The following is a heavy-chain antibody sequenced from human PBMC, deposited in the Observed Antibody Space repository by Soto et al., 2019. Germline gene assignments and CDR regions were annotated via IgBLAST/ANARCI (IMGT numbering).Heavy chain of an antibody. J-gene: IGHJ6*02. CDR1: GGSISSSNW. CDR2: SYHSGST. D-gene: IGHD5-18*01. V-gene: IGHV4-4*02. Sequence: QVQLQESGPGLVKPSGTLSLTCAVSGGSISSSNWCSWVRQPPGKGLEWFGESYHSGSTNYNPSLKSRATMSVDKSKNQFSLKLSSVTAAETAVYYCASQPWPSVWGQGTTVTVS. CDR3: ASQPWPSV.